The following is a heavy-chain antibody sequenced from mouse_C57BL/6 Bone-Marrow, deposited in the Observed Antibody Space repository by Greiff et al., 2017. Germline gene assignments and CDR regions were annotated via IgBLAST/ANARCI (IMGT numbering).Heavy chain of an antibody. V-gene: IGHV1-26*01. CDR2: INPNNGGT. D-gene: IGHD2-4*01. Sequence: VQLQQSGPELVKPGASVKISCKASGYTFTDYYMNWVKQSHGKSLEWIGDINPNNGGTSYNQKFKGKATLTVDKSSSTAYMELRSLTSEDSAVXYCARSHYDYYFDYWGQGTTLTVSS. CDR1: GYTFTDYY. CDR3: ARSHYDYYFDY. J-gene: IGHJ2*01.